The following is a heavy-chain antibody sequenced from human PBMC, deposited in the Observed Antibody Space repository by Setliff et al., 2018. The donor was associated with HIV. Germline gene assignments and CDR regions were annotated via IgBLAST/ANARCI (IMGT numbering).Heavy chain of an antibody. Sequence: ASVKVSCKASGYAFTNYDISWVRQAPGQGLEWMGWISTYSGNTNYAQKLQGRVTMTTDTSTSTAYMELRSLRSDDTAVYYCARVEAFGGVSYSYYYMDVWGKGTTVTVSS. CDR1: GYAFTNYD. V-gene: IGHV1-18*01. CDR2: ISTYSGNT. J-gene: IGHJ6*03. D-gene: IGHD3-16*01. CDR3: ARVEAFGGVSYSYYYMDV.